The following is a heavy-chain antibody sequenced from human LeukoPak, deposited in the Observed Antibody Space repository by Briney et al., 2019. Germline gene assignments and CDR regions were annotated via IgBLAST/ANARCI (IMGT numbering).Heavy chain of an antibody. J-gene: IGHJ3*02. CDR1: GFTFSSYD. V-gene: IGHV3-13*01. D-gene: IGHD6-13*01. CDR2: IGTAGDT. Sequence: GGSLRLSCAASGFTFSSYDMHWVRQATGKGLEWVSGIGTAGDTYYPGSVKGRFTISRDNSKNTLYLQMNSLRAEDTAVYYCARVKQPNAFDIWGQGTMVTVSS. CDR3: ARVKQPNAFDI.